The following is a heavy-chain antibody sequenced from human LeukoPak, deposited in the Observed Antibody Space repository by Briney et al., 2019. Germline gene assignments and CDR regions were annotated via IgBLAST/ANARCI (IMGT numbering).Heavy chain of an antibody. CDR1: GYTFTIYG. J-gene: IGHJ3*02. CDR2: ISAYNGNT. V-gene: IGHV1-18*01. D-gene: IGHD2-8*01. CDR3: ASPRVFYDAFDI. Sequence: EASVTVSFKASGYTFTIYGISWVRQAPGQGLEWMGWISAYNGNTNYAQKLQGRVTMTTDTSTSTAYMELRSLRSDDTAVYYCASPRVFYDAFDIWGQGTMVTVSS.